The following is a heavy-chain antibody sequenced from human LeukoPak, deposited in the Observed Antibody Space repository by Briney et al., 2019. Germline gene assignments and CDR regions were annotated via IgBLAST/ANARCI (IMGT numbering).Heavy chain of an antibody. D-gene: IGHD6-19*01. Sequence: PSETLSLTCAVYGGSFSGYYWSWIRQPPGKGLEWIGEINHSGSTNYNPSLKSRVTISVDTSENQFSLKLSSVTAADTAVYYCARGVTTNSSTTNFDYWGQGTLVTVSS. CDR3: ARGVTTNSSTTNFDY. CDR1: GGSFSGYY. J-gene: IGHJ4*02. CDR2: INHSGST. V-gene: IGHV4-34*01.